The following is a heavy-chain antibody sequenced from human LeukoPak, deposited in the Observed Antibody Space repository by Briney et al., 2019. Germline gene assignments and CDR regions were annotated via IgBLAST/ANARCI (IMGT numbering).Heavy chain of an antibody. D-gene: IGHD2-15*01. J-gene: IGHJ5*02. V-gene: IGHV1-2*02. CDR2: INPNSGGT. CDR3: ARADCSGGSCYSVNWFDP. Sequence: ASVKVSCKASGYTFTGYYMHWVRQAPGQGLEWMGWINPNSGGTNYAQKFQGRVTMTRDTSISTAYMELSRLRSDDTAVYYCARADCSGGSCYSVNWFDPWGQGTLVTVSS. CDR1: GYTFTGYY.